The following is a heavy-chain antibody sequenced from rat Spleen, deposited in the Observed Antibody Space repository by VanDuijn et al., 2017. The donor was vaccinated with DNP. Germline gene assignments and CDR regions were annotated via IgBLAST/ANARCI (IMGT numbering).Heavy chain of an antibody. CDR2: IAPGSGGT. Sequence: QIQLQQSGAELAKPGSSVKISCKASGYTFTSYAMHWIKQTTGQALEWTGYIAPGSGGTKYNEKFKVKATLTVDKSSSTAYMQRSSLTPVDTAVYYCARWVGARFAYWGQGTLVTVSS. D-gene: IGHD4-3*01. V-gene: IGHV1-57*01. CDR3: ARWVGARFAY. J-gene: IGHJ3*01. CDR1: GYTFTSYA.